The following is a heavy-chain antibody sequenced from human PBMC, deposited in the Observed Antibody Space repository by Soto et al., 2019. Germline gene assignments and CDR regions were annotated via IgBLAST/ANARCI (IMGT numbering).Heavy chain of an antibody. V-gene: IGHV3-66*01. Sequence: GGSLRLSCAASGFTVSSNYMSWVRQAPGKGLEWVSVIYSGGSTYYADSVKGRFTISRDNSKNTLYLQMNSLRAEDTAVYYCARDAWGEAYAFDIWGQGTMVTVSS. CDR3: ARDAWGEAYAFDI. CDR1: GFTVSSNY. J-gene: IGHJ3*02. CDR2: IYSGGST. D-gene: IGHD7-27*01.